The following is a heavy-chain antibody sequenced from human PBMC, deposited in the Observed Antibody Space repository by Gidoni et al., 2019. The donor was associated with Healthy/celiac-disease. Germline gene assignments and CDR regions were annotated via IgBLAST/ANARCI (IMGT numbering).Heavy chain of an antibody. Sequence: QVQLVQSGAEVKKPGASVKVSCKASGYPFTSYYMHWVRQAPGQGLEWMGIINPSGGSTSYAQKFQGRVTMTRDTSTSTVYMELSSLRSEDTAVYYCARGGREGSGWYWAFDYWGQGTLVTVSS. V-gene: IGHV1-46*01. CDR3: ARGGREGSGWYWAFDY. J-gene: IGHJ4*02. CDR2: INPSGGST. CDR1: GYPFTSYY. D-gene: IGHD6-19*01.